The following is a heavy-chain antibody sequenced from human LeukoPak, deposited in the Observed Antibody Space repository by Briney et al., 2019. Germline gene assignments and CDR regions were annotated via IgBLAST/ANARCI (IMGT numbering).Heavy chain of an antibody. CDR1: GFTFSHYA. D-gene: IGHD2-2*03. Sequence: GGSLRLSCAASGFTFSHYAMHWVRQAPGKGLEWVALISNDGSFKLYADSVRGRFTISRDDSKNTLDLQLSSLRAEDTAVYYCAKDGFCSSTSCYPNHFNSWGQGTLVTVSS. CDR2: ISNDGSFK. J-gene: IGHJ4*02. V-gene: IGHV3-30*18. CDR3: AKDGFCSSTSCYPNHFNS.